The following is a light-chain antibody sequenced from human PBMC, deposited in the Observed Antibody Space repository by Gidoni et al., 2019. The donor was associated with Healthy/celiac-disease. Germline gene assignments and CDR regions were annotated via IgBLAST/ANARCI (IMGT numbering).Light chain of an antibody. V-gene: IGKV2-28*01. Sequence: DIVMTQSPLSLPVTPGEPASSNGYNYLDWYLQKPGQSPQLLISLGSNRASGVPDRFSGSGAGTDFTLKISRVEAEDVGVYYCMQALQTPRYTFGQGTKLEIK. CDR2: LGS. CDR3: MQALQTPRYT. CDR1: NGYNY. J-gene: IGKJ2*01.